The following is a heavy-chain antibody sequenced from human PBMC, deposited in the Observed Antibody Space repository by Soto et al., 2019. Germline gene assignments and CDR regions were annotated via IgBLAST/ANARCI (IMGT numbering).Heavy chain of an antibody. V-gene: IGHV1-2*02. CDR3: ARGGGVGVAGSAAFDM. J-gene: IGHJ3*02. CDR1: GYPVTAYY. Sequence: QLHLVQSGAVVKKPGASVTVSCSASGYPVTAYYMHWVRQAPGRGLEWMGGINPATGAAKYTQTFQGRVTMTRGTSTRTVFMELGGLTSEDTAVFYCARGGGVGVAGSAAFDMWGQGTLVTVSS. D-gene: IGHD3-3*01. CDR2: INPATGAA.